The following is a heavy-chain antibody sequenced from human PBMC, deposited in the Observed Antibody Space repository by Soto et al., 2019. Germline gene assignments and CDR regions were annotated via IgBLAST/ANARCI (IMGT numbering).Heavy chain of an antibody. CDR2: IQSDGSRT. J-gene: IGHJ4*02. CDR3: ARAYCGGDCFAGDY. D-gene: IGHD2-21*02. CDR1: GFTVSSNY. V-gene: IGHV3-74*01. Sequence: GGSLRLSCAASGFTVSSNYMNWVRQTPGKGLEWVAHIQSDGSRTTYADSVKGRFTISRDNARNTLYLQMNSLRPEDTAVYYCARAYCGGDCFAGDYWGQGILVTVSS.